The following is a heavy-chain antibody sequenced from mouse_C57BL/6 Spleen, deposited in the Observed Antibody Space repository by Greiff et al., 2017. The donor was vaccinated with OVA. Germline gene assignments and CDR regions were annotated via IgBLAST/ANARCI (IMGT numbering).Heavy chain of an antibody. CDR1: GFTFSDYG. Sequence: EVQRVESGGGLVKPGGSLKLSCAASGFTFSDYGMHWVRQAPEKGLEWVAYISSGSSTIYYAATVKGRFTISRDNAKNTLFLQMTSLMSEDTAMYYCARRLRYAMDYWGQGTSVTVSS. V-gene: IGHV5-17*01. CDR3: ARRLRYAMDY. D-gene: IGHD2-2*01. CDR2: ISSGSSTI. J-gene: IGHJ4*01.